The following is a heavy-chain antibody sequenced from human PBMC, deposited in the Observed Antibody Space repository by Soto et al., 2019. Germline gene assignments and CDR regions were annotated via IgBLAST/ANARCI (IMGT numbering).Heavy chain of an antibody. D-gene: IGHD2-2*02. V-gene: IGHV1-69*13. Sequence: SVKVSCKASGGTFSSYAISWVRQAPGRGLEWMGGIIPIFGTANYAQKFQGRVTITADESTSTAYMELSSLRSEDTAVYYCARDTTNIVVVPSAILRTRLSDAFDIWGQGTMVTVSS. J-gene: IGHJ3*02. CDR2: IIPIFGTA. CDR1: GGTFSSYA. CDR3: ARDTTNIVVVPSAILRTRLSDAFDI.